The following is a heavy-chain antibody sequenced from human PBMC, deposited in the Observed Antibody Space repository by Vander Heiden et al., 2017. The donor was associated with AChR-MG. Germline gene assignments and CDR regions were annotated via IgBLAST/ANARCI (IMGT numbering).Heavy chain of an antibody. Sequence: QVQLVESGGGVVQPGRSLRLSCAASGFTFSSYGMHWVRQAPGKGLEWVAVIWYDGSNKYYADSVKGRFTISRDNSKNTLYLQMNSLRAEDTAVYYCARERLGPYYYYGMDVWGQGTTVTVSS. CDR3: ARERLGPYYYYGMDV. J-gene: IGHJ6*02. CDR2: IWYDGSNK. CDR1: GFTFSSYG. D-gene: IGHD4-17*01. V-gene: IGHV3-33*01.